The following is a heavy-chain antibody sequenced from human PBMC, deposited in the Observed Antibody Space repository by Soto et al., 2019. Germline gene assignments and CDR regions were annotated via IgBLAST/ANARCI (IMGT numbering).Heavy chain of an antibody. CDR1: GFTFSGYA. CDR2: ISNDGNNK. Sequence: QVQLVESGGGVVQPGRSLRLSCTASGFTFSGYAMHWVRQAPGQGLEWVTVISNDGNNKYYADSVKGRFIISRDNSKSTLYLQIHSLTPEDTAMYYCARDYYWNYDYWGQGTLVTVSS. CDR3: ARDYYWNYDY. D-gene: IGHD1-7*01. V-gene: IGHV3-30-3*01. J-gene: IGHJ4*02.